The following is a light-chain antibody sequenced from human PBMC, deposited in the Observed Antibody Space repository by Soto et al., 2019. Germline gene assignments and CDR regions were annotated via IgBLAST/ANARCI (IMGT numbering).Light chain of an antibody. V-gene: IGKV3D-20*02. CDR2: DAS. Sequence: EIVLTQSPATLSLSPGDRATLSCGASQSVTNNYLAWYQQKPGLAPRLLIYDASYRANGIPDRFSGSGSGTDFTLTISRLEPEDFVVYYCQQRSNWPLTFGGGTKVDIK. CDR3: QQRSNWPLT. CDR1: QSVTNNY. J-gene: IGKJ4*01.